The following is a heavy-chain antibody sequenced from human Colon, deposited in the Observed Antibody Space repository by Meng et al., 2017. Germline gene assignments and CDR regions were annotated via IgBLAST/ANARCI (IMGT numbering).Heavy chain of an antibody. CDR2: VHHSGGT. CDR3: GRNGAYSIDP. CDR1: GASISRTYW. V-gene: IGHV4-4*02. J-gene: IGHJ5*02. Sequence: QVQRQGSGPGLVKPSGALSLTCAVSGASISRTYWWSWVRQPPGKGLEWIGEVHHSGGTNYNPSLKSRVTISVDESNNQYSLSLTSVTAADTAIYYCGRNGAYSIDPWGRGTLVTVSS. D-gene: IGHD2-15*01.